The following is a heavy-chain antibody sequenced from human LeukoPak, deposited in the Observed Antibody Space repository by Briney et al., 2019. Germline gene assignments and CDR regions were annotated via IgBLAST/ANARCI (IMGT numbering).Heavy chain of an antibody. CDR3: ASHAGGGGTTNDY. CDR2: MNPNSGNT. V-gene: IGHV1-8*03. CDR1: GYTFTSYD. J-gene: IGHJ4*02. D-gene: IGHD1-1*01. Sequence: ASVKVSCKASGYTFTSYDINWVRQATGQGLEWMGWMNPNSGNTGYAQKFQGRVTITRNTSISTAYMELSSLRSEDAAVYYCASHAGGGGTTNDYWGQGTLVTVSS.